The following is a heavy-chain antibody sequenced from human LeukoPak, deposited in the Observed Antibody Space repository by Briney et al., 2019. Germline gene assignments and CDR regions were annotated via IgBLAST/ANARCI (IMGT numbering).Heavy chain of an antibody. CDR3: ARSSGSYRPFDS. Sequence: GGSLRLSCAASGFIFSSFEMNWVRQAPGRGLEWISHISHIGDIKYSDSVKGRFTISRDNAKNSQYLQMTSLRAEDTAVYYCARSSGSYRPFDSWGQGTLVTVSS. D-gene: IGHD3-22*01. J-gene: IGHJ4*02. CDR1: GFIFSSFE. V-gene: IGHV3-48*03. CDR2: ISHIGDIK.